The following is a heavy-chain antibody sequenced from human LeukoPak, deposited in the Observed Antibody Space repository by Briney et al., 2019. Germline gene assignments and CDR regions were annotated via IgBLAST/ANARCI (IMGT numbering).Heavy chain of an antibody. V-gene: IGHV3-21*01. J-gene: IGHJ3*02. CDR3: ARLFRDAFDI. CDR2: ISSSKYI. Sequence: PGGSLRLSCAASGFTFNTYSMNWVRQAPGKGLEWVSSISSSKYIYYADSVKGRFTISRDNAKNSLYLQMNSLRAEDTAVYYCARLFRDAFDIWGQGTMVTVSS. CDR1: GFTFNTYS.